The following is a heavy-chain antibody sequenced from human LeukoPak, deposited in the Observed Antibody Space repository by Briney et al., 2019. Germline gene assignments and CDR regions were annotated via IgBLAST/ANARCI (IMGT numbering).Heavy chain of an antibody. Sequence: SETLSLTCTVSGASISNSSNFWGWLRQPPGKGLEWLGSIHSSGSTFYNPPLKSRVTISVDTSRKQFSLKLTSVTAADTGVYYCARDAGTIFGVVISRWGQGTLVAVSS. V-gene: IGHV4-39*07. CDR3: ARDAGTIFGVVISR. D-gene: IGHD3-3*01. CDR1: GASISNSSNF. CDR2: IHSSGST. J-gene: IGHJ4*02.